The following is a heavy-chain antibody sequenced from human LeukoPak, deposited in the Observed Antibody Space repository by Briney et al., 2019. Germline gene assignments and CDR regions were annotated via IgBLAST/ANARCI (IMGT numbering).Heavy chain of an antibody. J-gene: IGHJ1*01. D-gene: IGHD2-8*01. CDR2: IYTSGST. CDR1: GDSISSGSHF. CDR3: AREGTNGVNTY. Sequence: SETLSLTCTVSGDSISSGSHFWGWIRQPPGKGLEWIGRIYTSGSTNYNPSLKSRVTMSVDTSKNQFSLKLSSVTAADTAVYYCAREGTNGVNTYWGQGTLVTVSS. V-gene: IGHV4-39*07.